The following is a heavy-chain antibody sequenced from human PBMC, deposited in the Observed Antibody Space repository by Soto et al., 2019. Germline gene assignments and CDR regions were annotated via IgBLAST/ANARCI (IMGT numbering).Heavy chain of an antibody. J-gene: IGHJ6*03. CDR3: ARDIGRSSWYFPMDV. CDR2: INHSGST. CDR1: GGKFRGLY. Sequence: TMPLPCAVYGGKFRGLYWRCIRQPPGKGLEWIGEINHSGSTNYNPSLKSRVTISVDTSKNQFSLKLSSVTAADTAVYYCARDIGRSSWYFPMDVWGKGTTVTVSS. D-gene: IGHD6-13*01. V-gene: IGHV4-34*01.